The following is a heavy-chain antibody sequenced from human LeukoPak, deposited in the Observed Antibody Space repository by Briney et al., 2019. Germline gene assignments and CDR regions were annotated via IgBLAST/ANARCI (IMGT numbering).Heavy chain of an antibody. J-gene: IGHJ4*02. CDR2: IYTSGST. V-gene: IGHV4-61*02. CDR1: GGSISSGSYY. D-gene: IGHD3-10*01. CDR3: ASPLWFGGS. Sequence: PSETLSLTCTVSGGSISSGSYYWSWIRQPAGKGLEWIGRIYTSGSTNYNPSLKSRVTISVDTSKNQFSLKLSSVTAADTAVYYCASPLWFGGSWGQGTLVTVSS.